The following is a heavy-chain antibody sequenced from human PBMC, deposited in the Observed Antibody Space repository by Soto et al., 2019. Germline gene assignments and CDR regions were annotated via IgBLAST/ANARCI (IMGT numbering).Heavy chain of an antibody. D-gene: IGHD3-10*01. CDR2: IYYSGST. CDR1: AGSISSNSYY. J-gene: IGHJ4*02. CDR3: ARTVAGSGSYIVDY. V-gene: IGHV4-39*01. Sequence: PSETLSLTCTVSAGSISSNSYYLGCIRQPTGKGLEWIGSIYYSGSTYYNPSLKSRVTISVDTSKNQFSLKLSSVTAADTAVYYCARTVAGSGSYIVDYCGQVILVTVS.